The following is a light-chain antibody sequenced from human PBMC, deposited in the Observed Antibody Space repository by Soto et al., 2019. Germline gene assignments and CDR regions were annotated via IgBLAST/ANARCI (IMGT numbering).Light chain of an antibody. CDR2: EVS. V-gene: IGLV2-8*01. J-gene: IGLJ1*01. CDR1: SSDVGGYNY. CDR3: LSYADTAYV. Sequence: QSALTQPPSTSVSPGQSVTISCAGTSSDVGGYNYVSWYQQYPGKVPKLMIYEVSERPSGVPDRFSGSKSGNTAFLTVSGLQAVDEADYYCLSYADTAYVFGTGTKVTVL.